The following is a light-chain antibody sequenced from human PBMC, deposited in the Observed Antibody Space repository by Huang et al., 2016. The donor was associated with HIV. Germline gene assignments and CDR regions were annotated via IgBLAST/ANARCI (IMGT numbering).Light chain of an antibody. V-gene: IGKV1-39*01. J-gene: IGKJ2*01. CDR3: QQSVKTPRT. CDR1: QNINKY. Sequence: DIQITQSPSSLSASVGDRVTITCRASQNINKYLNWYQQQPGKAPKLLIYGASTLQSWVPSSFSGSGSGTDFTLTISSLQPEDSAVYFCQQSVKTPRTFGQGTKLEI. CDR2: GAS.